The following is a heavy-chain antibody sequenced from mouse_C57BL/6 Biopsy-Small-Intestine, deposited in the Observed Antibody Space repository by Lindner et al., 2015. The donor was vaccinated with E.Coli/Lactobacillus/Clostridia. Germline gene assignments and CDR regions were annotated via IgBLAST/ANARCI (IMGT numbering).Heavy chain of an antibody. D-gene: IGHD2-3*01. CDR3: ARSRDGYPFVY. V-gene: IGHV1-85*01. J-gene: IGHJ3*01. Sequence: VQLQESGPELVKAWGFSEVVLQGFWLHLHKLDINWVKQRPGQGLEWIGWIYPRDGSTKYNEKFKGKATLSVDTSSSTAYMELHSLKSEDSAVYFCARSRDGYPFVYWGQGTLVTVSA. CDR1: LHLHKLD. CDR2: IYPRDGST.